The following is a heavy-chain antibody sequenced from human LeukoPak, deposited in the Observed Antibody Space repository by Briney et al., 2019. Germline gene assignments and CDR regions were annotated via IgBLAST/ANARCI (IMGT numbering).Heavy chain of an antibody. CDR3: ASQQYGDYATANYFDY. CDR2: ISSSSSYI. D-gene: IGHD4-17*01. V-gene: IGHV3-21*01. CDR1: GFTFSSYS. Sequence: GGSLRLSCAASGFTFSSYSMNWVRQAPGKGLEWVSSISSSSSYIYYADSVKGRFTISRDNAKNSLYLQMNSLRAEDTAVYYCASQQYGDYATANYFDYWGQGTLVTVSS. J-gene: IGHJ4*02.